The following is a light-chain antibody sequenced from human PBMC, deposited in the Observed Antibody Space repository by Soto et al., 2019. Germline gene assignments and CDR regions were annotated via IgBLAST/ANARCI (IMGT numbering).Light chain of an antibody. J-gene: IGKJ5*01. CDR2: DAS. V-gene: IGKV3-11*01. CDR1: QSVSSSC. CDR3: QQRSNWPPIT. Sequence: EIVLTQSPGTLSLSPGERATLSCRASQSVSSSCLAWYQQKPGQAPRLLIYDASNRATGIPARFSGSGSGTDFTLTISSLEPEDFAVYYCQQRSNWPPITFGQGTRLEIK.